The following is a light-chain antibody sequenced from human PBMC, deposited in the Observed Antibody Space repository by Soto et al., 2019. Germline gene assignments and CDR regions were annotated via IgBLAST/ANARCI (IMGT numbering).Light chain of an antibody. J-gene: IGLJ1*01. Sequence: QSVLAQPASMSGSPGQSITISCTGTSSDVGDSNYVSWYQQRPGEAPKLMIYEVSNRPSGVSNRFSGSKSGSTASLTISGLRAADEADYYCSSYTSSVTLYVFGTGTKVTVL. CDR2: EVS. CDR3: SSYTSSVTLYV. CDR1: SSDVGDSNY. V-gene: IGLV2-14*01.